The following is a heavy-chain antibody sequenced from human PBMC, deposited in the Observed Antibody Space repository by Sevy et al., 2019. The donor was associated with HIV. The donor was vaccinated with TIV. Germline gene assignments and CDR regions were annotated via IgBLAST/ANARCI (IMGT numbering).Heavy chain of an antibody. J-gene: IGHJ4*02. CDR2: IIPILGTV. Sequence: ASVKVSCKASGGTFSSYGISWVRQAPGQGLEWMGGIIPILGTVNYAQKFQGRVTITADESTRTAYMELSSLRSEDTAANYCARGGGNGWYYFDYWGQETLVTVSS. D-gene: IGHD6-19*01. V-gene: IGHV1-69*13. CDR3: ARGGGNGWYYFDY. CDR1: GGTFSSYG.